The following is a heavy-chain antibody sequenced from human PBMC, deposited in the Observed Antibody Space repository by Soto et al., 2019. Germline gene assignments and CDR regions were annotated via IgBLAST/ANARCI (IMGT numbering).Heavy chain of an antibody. Sequence: QVQLQESGPGLVKPSQTLSLTCTVSGGSISSGGYYWSWIRQHPGKGLEWIGYIYSSGSTYYNPSLKSRVTISVDTSKNQFSLKLSSVTAADTAVYYCARGYLGVVIILAFDIWGQGTMVTVSS. J-gene: IGHJ3*02. D-gene: IGHD3-3*01. V-gene: IGHV4-31*03. CDR2: IYSSGST. CDR3: ARGYLGVVIILAFDI. CDR1: GGSISSGGYY.